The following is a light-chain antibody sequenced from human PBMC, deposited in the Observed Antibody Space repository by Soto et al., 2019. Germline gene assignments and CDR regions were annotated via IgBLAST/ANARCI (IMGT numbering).Light chain of an antibody. Sequence: DIQMTQSPSTLSASVGDRVTITCRASQSISSWLAWYQQKPGKAPKLLIYKASRLQSGVPSRFSGSGYGTEFTLTISSLQPEDFATYYCQEYRNNYGTFGQGTKVDIK. CDR3: QEYRNNYGT. CDR1: QSISSW. V-gene: IGKV1-5*03. J-gene: IGKJ1*01. CDR2: KAS.